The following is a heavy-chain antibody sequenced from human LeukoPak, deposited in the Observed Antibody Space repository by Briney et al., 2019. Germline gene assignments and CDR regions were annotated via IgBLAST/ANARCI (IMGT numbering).Heavy chain of an antibody. V-gene: IGHV3-23*01. Sequence: GGSLRLSCAASGFIFNNYGMSWVRQAPGKGLEWVSAIRGNAGTTYYADSVKGRSTIFRDNHKNMLYLQMNGLRVEDTAVYYCAKGHGDASGYYYFDSWGQGTLVTVST. CDR3: AKGHGDASGYYYFDS. CDR2: IRGNAGTT. D-gene: IGHD3-22*01. J-gene: IGHJ4*02. CDR1: GFIFNNYG.